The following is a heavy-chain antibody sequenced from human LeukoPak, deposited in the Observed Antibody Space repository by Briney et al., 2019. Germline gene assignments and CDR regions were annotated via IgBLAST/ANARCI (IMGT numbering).Heavy chain of an antibody. Sequence: QPGGSLRLSCAASGFTFSSYWMHWVRQAPGKGLVWVSRINSDGSSTSYADSVKGRFTISRDNSKNTLYLQMNSLRAEDTAVYYCARDVMVRGVKSDYYYYMDVWGKGTTVTVSS. J-gene: IGHJ6*03. CDR3: ARDVMVRGVKSDYYYYMDV. V-gene: IGHV3-74*01. D-gene: IGHD3-10*01. CDR2: INSDGSST. CDR1: GFTFSSYW.